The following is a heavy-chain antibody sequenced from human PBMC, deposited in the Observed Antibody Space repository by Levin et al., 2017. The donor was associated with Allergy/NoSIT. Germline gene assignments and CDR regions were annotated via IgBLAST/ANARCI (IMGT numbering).Heavy chain of an antibody. J-gene: IGHJ6*02. V-gene: IGHV1-8*01. CDR3: ARVPTYYDFWSGYYTGRYGGMDV. CDR2: MNPNSGNT. D-gene: IGHD3-3*01. CDR1: GYTFTSYD. Sequence: ASVKVSCKASGYTFTSYDINWVRQATGQGLEWMGWMNPNSGNTGYAQKFQGRVTMTRNTSISTAYMELSSLRSEDTAVYYCARVPTYYDFWSGYYTGRYGGMDVWGQGTTVTVSS.